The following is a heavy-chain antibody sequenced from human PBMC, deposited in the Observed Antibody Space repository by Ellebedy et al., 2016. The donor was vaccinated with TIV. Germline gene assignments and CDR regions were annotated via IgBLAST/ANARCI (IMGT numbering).Heavy chain of an antibody. CDR3: ARGASGTYYYYYMNV. D-gene: IGHD1-26*01. CDR2: ISWNGGSI. CDR1: GATFEDIG. J-gene: IGHJ6*03. V-gene: IGHV3-20*01. Sequence: PGGSLRLSCAASGATFEDIGMSWVRQAPGKGLEWVSGISWNGGSIGYADSVKGRFTISRDNAKRSLYLQMNSLRVEDTALYHCARGASGTYYYYYMNVWGKGTTVTVSS.